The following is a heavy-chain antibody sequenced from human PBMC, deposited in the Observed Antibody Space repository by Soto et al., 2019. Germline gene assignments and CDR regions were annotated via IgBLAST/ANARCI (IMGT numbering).Heavy chain of an antibody. V-gene: IGHV1-18*04. CDR3: SRVGSALGEMDY. J-gene: IGHJ4*02. CDR1: GYSFVTDG. CDR2: ISAYNGNT. D-gene: IGHD6-25*01. Sequence: QVQLVQSGPEVKKPGASVKVSCKASGYSFVTDGISWVRQAPGQGLEWMGWISAYNGNTNYAQKLQGRVTITTDTSTIIVYMESRSLGSDDTAIYYYSRVGSALGEMDYWGQGTPVTVSS.